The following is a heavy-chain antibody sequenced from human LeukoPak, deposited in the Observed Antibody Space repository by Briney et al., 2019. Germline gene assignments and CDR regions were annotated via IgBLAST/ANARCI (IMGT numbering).Heavy chain of an antibody. CDR3: ARDFGIGSGPAGFDY. V-gene: IGHV1-18*01. CDR1: GYTFTSYG. CDR2: ISAYNGNT. Sequence: ASVKVSCKASGYTFTSYGISWVRQAPGQGLEWMGWISAYNGNTNYAQKLQGRITMTTDTSTSTAYMELRSLRSDDTAVYYCARDFGIGSGPAGFDYWGQGTLVTVSS. J-gene: IGHJ4*02. D-gene: IGHD2-15*01.